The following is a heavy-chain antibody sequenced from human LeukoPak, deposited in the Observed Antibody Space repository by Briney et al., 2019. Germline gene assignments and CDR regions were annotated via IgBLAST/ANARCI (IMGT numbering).Heavy chain of an antibody. V-gene: IGHV3-23*01. J-gene: IGHJ4*02. CDR1: GFTFSSYA. CDR2: ISGSGGST. Sequence: GGSLRLSCAASGFTFSSYAMSWVRQAPGKGLEWVSAISGSGGSTYYADSVKGRFTISRDNSKNTLYLQMNSLRAEDTAVYYCAKKRGITGTTRGMYFDYWGQGTLVTVSS. CDR3: AKKRGITGTTRGMYFDY. D-gene: IGHD1-7*01.